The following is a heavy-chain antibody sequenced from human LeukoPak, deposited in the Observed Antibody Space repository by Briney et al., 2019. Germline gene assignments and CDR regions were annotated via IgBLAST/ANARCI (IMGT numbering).Heavy chain of an antibody. D-gene: IGHD6-13*01. CDR3: ARDVALTAAAGTHWFDP. V-gene: IGHV4-59*01. Sequence: PSETLSLTCTGSGGSISSYYWSWIRQPPGKGLEWIGYIYYSGSTNYNPSLKSRVTISVDTSKNQFSLKLSSVTAADTAVYYCARDVALTAAAGTHWFDPWGQGTLVTVSS. J-gene: IGHJ5*02. CDR1: GGSISSYY. CDR2: IYYSGST.